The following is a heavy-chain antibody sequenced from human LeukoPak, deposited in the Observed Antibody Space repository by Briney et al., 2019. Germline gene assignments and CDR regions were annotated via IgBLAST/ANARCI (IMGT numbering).Heavy chain of an antibody. J-gene: IGHJ4*02. CDR3: AQGDYYDSSGYSLDY. CDR2: ISWNSGSI. D-gene: IGHD3-22*01. CDR1: GFTFDDYA. Sequence: GGSLRLSCAASGFTFDDYAMHWVRQAPGKGLEWVSGISWNSGSIGYADSVKGRFTISRDNAKNSLYLQMNSLRAEDMALYYCAQGDYYDSSGYSLDYWGQGTLVTVSS. V-gene: IGHV3-9*03.